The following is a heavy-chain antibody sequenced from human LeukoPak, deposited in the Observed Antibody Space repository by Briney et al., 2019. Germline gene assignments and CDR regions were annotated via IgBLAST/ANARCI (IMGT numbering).Heavy chain of an antibody. Sequence: GRSLRLSCAASGFTFSSYAMHWVRQAPGKGLEWVAVISYDGSNKYYADSVKGRFTISRDNSKNTLYLQMNSLRAEDTAVYYCARGGFYVGRAFDIWGQGTMVTVSS. CDR3: ARGGFYVGRAFDI. V-gene: IGHV3-30-3*01. D-gene: IGHD2/OR15-2a*01. CDR1: GFTFSSYA. J-gene: IGHJ3*02. CDR2: ISYDGSNK.